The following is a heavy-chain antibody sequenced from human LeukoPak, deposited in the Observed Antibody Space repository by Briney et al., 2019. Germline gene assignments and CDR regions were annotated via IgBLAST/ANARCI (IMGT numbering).Heavy chain of an antibody. J-gene: IGHJ3*02. V-gene: IGHV3-13*01. CDR1: GFTFSSYD. CDR3: IRGGIQVSGIDAFDI. D-gene: IGHD5/OR15-5a*01. Sequence: GGSLRLSCAASGFTFSSYDMHWVRQAPGRGLEWVSAIGIAGDTYYPDSVKGRFTISRENAKNSMYLQMDSLKDGDTAVYYCIRGGIQVSGIDAFDIWGQGTMVNVSS. CDR2: IGIAGDT.